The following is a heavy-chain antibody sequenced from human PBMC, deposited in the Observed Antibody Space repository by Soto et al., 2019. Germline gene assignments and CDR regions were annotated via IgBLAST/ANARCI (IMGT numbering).Heavy chain of an antibody. CDR1: GYTFTSYA. J-gene: IGHJ4*02. Sequence: QVQLVQSGAEVKKPGASVKVSCKASGYTFTSYAMHWVRQAPGQRLEWMGWINAGNGNTKYSQKLQGRVTITRDTSASTAYMELSSLRSEDTAVYYCARVIGYYYDSSGVFGYWGQGTLVTVSS. CDR2: INAGNGNT. V-gene: IGHV1-3*01. D-gene: IGHD3-22*01. CDR3: ARVIGYYYDSSGVFGY.